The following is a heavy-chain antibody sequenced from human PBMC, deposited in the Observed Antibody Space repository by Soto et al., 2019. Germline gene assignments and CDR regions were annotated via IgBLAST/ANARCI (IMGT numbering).Heavy chain of an antibody. CDR3: AKVLGAGGSKAYYYYGMDV. CDR1: GFTFSSHG. D-gene: IGHD2-15*01. J-gene: IGHJ6*02. CDR2: ISGSGGDT. V-gene: IGHV3-23*01. Sequence: PGGSLRLSCAASGFTFSSHGTSWVRQAPGKGLEWVSAISGSGGDTYYADSVKGRFTISRDNSKNTLYLQMNSLGAEDTAVYYCAKVLGAGGSKAYYYYGMDVWGQGTTVTVSS.